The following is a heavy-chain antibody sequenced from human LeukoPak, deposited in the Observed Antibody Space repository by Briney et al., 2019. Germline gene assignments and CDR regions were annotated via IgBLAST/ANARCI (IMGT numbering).Heavy chain of an antibody. CDR1: GYTFTSYG. V-gene: IGHV1-18*01. Sequence: ASVKLSCKASGYTFTSYGISWVRQAPGQGLEWMGWISAYNGNTNYAQKLQGRVTMTTDTSTSTAYMELRSLRPDDTAVYYCTRGLGYCSGGSCYYTYYFDYWGQGTLVTVSS. J-gene: IGHJ4*02. CDR3: TRGLGYCSGGSCYYTYYFDY. D-gene: IGHD2-15*01. CDR2: ISAYNGNT.